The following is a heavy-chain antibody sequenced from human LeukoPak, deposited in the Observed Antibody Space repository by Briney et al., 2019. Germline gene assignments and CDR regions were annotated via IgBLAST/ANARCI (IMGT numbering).Heavy chain of an antibody. D-gene: IGHD3-22*01. CDR2: IYPGDSDT. V-gene: IGHV5-51*01. J-gene: IGHJ4*02. Sequence: GESLKISCKGSGYSFTSYWIGWVRQMPGKGLEWMGIIYPGDSDTRYSPSFQGQVTISAVKSISTAYLQWSSLKASDTAMYYCARVHYYETSDWGNYFDYWGQGTLVTVSS. CDR3: ARVHYYETSDWGNYFDY. CDR1: GYSFTSYW.